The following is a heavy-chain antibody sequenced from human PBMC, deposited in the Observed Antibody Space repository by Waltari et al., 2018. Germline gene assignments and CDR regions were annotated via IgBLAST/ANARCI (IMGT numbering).Heavy chain of an antibody. V-gene: IGHV3-48*04. D-gene: IGHD3-10*01. Sequence: EVQLVESGGGLVQPGGSLRLSCAASGFTFSSYSMNWVRQAPGKGLEWVSYISSSSSTIYYADSVNGRFTISRDNAKNSLYLQMNSLRAEDTAVYYCARDVPYYYGSGSYYDYYYMDVWGKGTTVTVSS. J-gene: IGHJ6*03. CDR2: ISSSSSTI. CDR3: ARDVPYYYGSGSYYDYYYMDV. CDR1: GFTFSSYS.